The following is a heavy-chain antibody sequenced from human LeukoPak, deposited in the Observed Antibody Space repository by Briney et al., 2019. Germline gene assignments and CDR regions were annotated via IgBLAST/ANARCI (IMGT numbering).Heavy chain of an antibody. CDR3: ARVAFGEEGDWFDP. J-gene: IGHJ5*02. CDR1: GGSISSSSYY. Sequence: SETLSLTCTVSGGSISSSSYYWGWIRQPPGKGLEWIGSIYYSGSTNYNPSLKSRVTMSVDTSKNQFSLKLSSVTAADTAVYYCARVAFGEEGDWFDPWGQGTLVTVSS. CDR2: IYYSGST. V-gene: IGHV4-39*07. D-gene: IGHD3-10*01.